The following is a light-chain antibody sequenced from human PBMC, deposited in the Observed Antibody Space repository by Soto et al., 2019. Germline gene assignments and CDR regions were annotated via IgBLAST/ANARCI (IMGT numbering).Light chain of an antibody. Sequence: IQLTQSPSSLSASVGDRVTITCRASQGISSFLAWYQQKPGKAPNLLIYAASTLQSGVPSRFSGGVSGTDFTLTISSLQPEDFATYYCQQSYSIPLTFGGGTKVDIK. CDR3: QQSYSIPLT. CDR1: QGISSF. V-gene: IGKV1-39*01. CDR2: AAS. J-gene: IGKJ4*01.